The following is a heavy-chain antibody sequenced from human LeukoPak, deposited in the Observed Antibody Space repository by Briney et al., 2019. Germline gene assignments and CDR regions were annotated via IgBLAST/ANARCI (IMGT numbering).Heavy chain of an antibody. V-gene: IGHV3-23*01. J-gene: IGHJ4*02. CDR3: AKGASRTTLYSSSWYVFDY. CDR2: ISGSGGST. D-gene: IGHD6-13*01. CDR1: GFTFSSYA. Sequence: SGGSLRLSCAASGFTFSSYAVSWVRQAPGKGLEWVSAISGSGGSTYYADSVKGRFTISRDNSKNTLYLQMNSLRAEDTAVYYCAKGASRTTLYSSSWYVFDYWGQGTLVTVSS.